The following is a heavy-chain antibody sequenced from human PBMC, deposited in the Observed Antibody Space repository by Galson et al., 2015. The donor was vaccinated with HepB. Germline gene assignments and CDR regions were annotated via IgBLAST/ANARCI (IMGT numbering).Heavy chain of an antibody. V-gene: IGHV3-30-3*01. Sequence: SLRLSCAASGFTFSSYAMHWVRQAQGKGLEWVAVISYDGSNKYYADSVKGRFTISRDNSKNTLYLQMNSLRAEDTAVYYCAGLLLHDAFDIWGQGTMVTVSS. D-gene: IGHD2-15*01. CDR1: GFTFSSYA. CDR2: ISYDGSNK. J-gene: IGHJ3*02. CDR3: AGLLLHDAFDI.